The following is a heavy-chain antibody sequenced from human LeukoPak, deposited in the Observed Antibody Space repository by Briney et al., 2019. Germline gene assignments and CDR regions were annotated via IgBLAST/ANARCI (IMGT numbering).Heavy chain of an antibody. CDR3: ARTSRRYYGSGKNLTPWPAGLDV. CDR2: SGSA. J-gene: IGHJ6*02. D-gene: IGHD3-10*01. CDR1: GGSFSDYY. V-gene: IGHV4-59*01. Sequence: PSETLSLTCTVSGGSFSDYYWTWIRQPPGKGLEWIGYSGSAKYNPSLKSRVTISTDTSKRHFSLTLSNVTAADTAVYYCARTSRRYYGSGKNLTPWPAGLDVWGPGTTVTAS.